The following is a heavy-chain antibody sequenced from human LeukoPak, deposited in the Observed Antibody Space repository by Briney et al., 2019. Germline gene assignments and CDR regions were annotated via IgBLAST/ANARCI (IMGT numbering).Heavy chain of an antibody. D-gene: IGHD2-2*02. CDR2: INWNGGST. V-gene: IGHV3-20*04. CDR3: ARRDIIVVPASILGAFDI. J-gene: IGHJ3*02. Sequence: GGSLRLSCAASGFTFDDYGMSWVRQAPGKGLEWVSAINWNGGSTGYADSVKGRFTISRDNAKNSLYLQMNSLRAEDTALYYCARRDIIVVPASILGAFDIWGQGTMVTVSS. CDR1: GFTFDDYG.